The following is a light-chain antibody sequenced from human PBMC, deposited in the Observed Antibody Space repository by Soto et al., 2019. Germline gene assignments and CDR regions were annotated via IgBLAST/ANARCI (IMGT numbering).Light chain of an antibody. CDR3: QQYKKWPRT. CDR2: DAS. J-gene: IGKJ1*01. Sequence: EIVMTQSPATLSVSPGERATLSCRASQSVSSNLAWYQQKAGQAPRLLIYDASTRAAGIPARFSGSGSGTEFTLTISSPQSEDFAVYYCQQYKKWPRTFGQGTKVEIK. CDR1: QSVSSN. V-gene: IGKV3-15*01.